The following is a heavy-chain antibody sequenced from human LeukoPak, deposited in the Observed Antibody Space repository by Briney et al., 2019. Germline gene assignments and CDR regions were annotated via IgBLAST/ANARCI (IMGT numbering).Heavy chain of an antibody. CDR2: INPNSGAT. CDR3: ARDQNYFDTTTYYGIDY. Sequence: ASVKVSCKASGYSFTGYYIHWVRQAPGQGLEWVGWINPNSGATSYAQKFQDRVTMTRDTSISTAYMELSRLRSDDTAVYLCARDQNYFDTTTYYGIDYWGQGTLVTVSS. V-gene: IGHV1-2*02. J-gene: IGHJ4*02. D-gene: IGHD3-22*01. CDR1: GYSFTGYY.